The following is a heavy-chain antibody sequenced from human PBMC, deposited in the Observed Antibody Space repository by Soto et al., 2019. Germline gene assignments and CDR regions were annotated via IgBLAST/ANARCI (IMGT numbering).Heavy chain of an antibody. CDR1: GGSISSGGYY. Sequence: QVQLQESGPGLVKPSQTLSLTCTVSGGSISSGGYYWGWIRQHPGKGLEWIGYIYYSGSTYYNPSLKSRVTISVDTSKNQFSLKLSSVTAADTAVYYCASGGFGVVSHFDYWGQGTLVTVSS. D-gene: IGHD3-3*01. CDR3: ASGGFGVVSHFDY. J-gene: IGHJ4*02. CDR2: IYYSGST. V-gene: IGHV4-31*03.